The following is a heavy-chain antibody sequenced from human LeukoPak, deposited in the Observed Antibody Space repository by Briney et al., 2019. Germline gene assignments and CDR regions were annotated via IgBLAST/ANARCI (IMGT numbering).Heavy chain of an antibody. CDR1: GGSISSSSYY. Sequence: SETLSLTCTVSGGSISSSSYYWGWIRQPPGKGLEWIGSIYYSGSTYYNPSLKSRVTISVDTSKNQFSLKLSSVTAADTAVYYCAIPARKGIAAPVDYWGQGTLVTVSS. D-gene: IGHD6-13*01. V-gene: IGHV4-39*01. CDR2: IYYSGST. J-gene: IGHJ4*02. CDR3: AIPARKGIAAPVDY.